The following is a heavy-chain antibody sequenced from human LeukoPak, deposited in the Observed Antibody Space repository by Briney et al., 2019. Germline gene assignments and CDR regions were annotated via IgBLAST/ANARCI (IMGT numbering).Heavy chain of an antibody. D-gene: IGHD3-3*01. CDR1: GYTFTGFY. V-gene: IGHV1-2*02. CDR3: ARVPIFGVVIMRRDDY. Sequence: GASVKVSCKPSGYTFTGFYMHWVRRAPGQGLEWMGWINPDSGDTNYAQKFQGRVTMARDTSVSTVYMELSRLTSDDTAVYYCARVPIFGVVIMRRDDYWGQGTLVTVSS. J-gene: IGHJ4*02. CDR2: INPDSGDT.